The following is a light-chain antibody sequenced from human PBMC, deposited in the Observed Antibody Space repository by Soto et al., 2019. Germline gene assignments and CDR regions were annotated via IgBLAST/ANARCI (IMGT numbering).Light chain of an antibody. CDR2: GAS. Sequence: EVVMTQSPVTLSVSPGERATLSCRASKSVGSNLAWYQQKPGQAPRLLFYGASTRATGIPARFSGSGSGTEFTLTITSLPSEDFAVYYCQQYNDWPPLTFGGGTKVEIK. CDR3: QQYNDWPPLT. CDR1: KSVGSN. V-gene: IGKV3-15*01. J-gene: IGKJ4*01.